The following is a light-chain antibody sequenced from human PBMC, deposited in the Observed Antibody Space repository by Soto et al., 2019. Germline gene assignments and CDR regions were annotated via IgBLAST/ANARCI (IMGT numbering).Light chain of an antibody. CDR2: GAS. V-gene: IGKV3-15*01. Sequence: IVMTQSPATLSVSPGQRATLSCRASLSVSSNLAWYQHKPGQAPRLLIYGASTRATGIPARFSGSGSGTEFTLTINSLQSKDFAVYYCQQYNDWYTFGQGTKVDIK. CDR1: LSVSSN. J-gene: IGKJ2*01. CDR3: QQYNDWYT.